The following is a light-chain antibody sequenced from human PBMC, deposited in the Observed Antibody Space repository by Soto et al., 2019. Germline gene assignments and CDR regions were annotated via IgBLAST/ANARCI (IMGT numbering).Light chain of an antibody. CDR3: QQHNNWPLLT. CDR1: QSVSGN. J-gene: IGKJ5*01. Sequence: IVMTQSPGTLSVSPWEGATLSCRASQSVSGNLAWYQQKPGQAPRLLIYGTSIRATGVPARFSGGGSGTEFTLTIGGLQSEAFAVYSRQQHNNWPLLTVGQGTRLQIK. V-gene: IGKV3-15*01. CDR2: GTS.